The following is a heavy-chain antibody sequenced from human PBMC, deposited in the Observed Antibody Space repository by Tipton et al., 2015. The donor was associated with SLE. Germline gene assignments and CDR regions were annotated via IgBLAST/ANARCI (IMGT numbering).Heavy chain of an antibody. CDR2: VYYTGST. CDR3: ARPKSGYYDY. D-gene: IGHD3-22*01. Sequence: LRLSCTVSGGSISSSSNYWGWIRQPPGKGLEWIGTVYYTGSTYYNPSLESRVTISVDTSGNQISLKLTSVTAADTALYYCARPKSGYYDYWGQGIPVTVSS. V-gene: IGHV4-39*01. J-gene: IGHJ4*02. CDR1: GGSISSSSNY.